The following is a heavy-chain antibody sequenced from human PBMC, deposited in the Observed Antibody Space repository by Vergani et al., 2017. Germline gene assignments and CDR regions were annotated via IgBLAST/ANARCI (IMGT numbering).Heavy chain of an antibody. Sequence: QVQLPQWGAGLLKPSEPLSLTCAVYGGSFSGYYWSWLRQPPGKGLEWIGEINHSGSTNYNPSLKSRVTISVDTSKNQFSLKLSSVTAADTAVYYCARGHYYDILTGYPYYFDYWGQGTLVTVSS. CDR1: GGSFSGYY. CDR2: INHSGST. D-gene: IGHD3-9*01. J-gene: IGHJ4*02. CDR3: ARGHYYDILTGYPYYFDY. V-gene: IGHV4-34*01.